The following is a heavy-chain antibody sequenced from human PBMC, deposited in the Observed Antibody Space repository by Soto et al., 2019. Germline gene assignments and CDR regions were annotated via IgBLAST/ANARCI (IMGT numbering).Heavy chain of an antibody. CDR3: ARDRVDRFEF. J-gene: IGHJ4*02. Sequence: QVQLQESGPGLLKPSETLSLTCTVSGGSISGYYWSWIRQPPGKGLEWIGYIYFSGDTDYSPSLKSRVTMSVDTSKSPFSLRLTSVTAADTAIYYCARDRVDRFEFWGQGTLVTVSP. D-gene: IGHD3-10*01. CDR2: IYFSGDT. V-gene: IGHV4-59*01. CDR1: GGSISGYY.